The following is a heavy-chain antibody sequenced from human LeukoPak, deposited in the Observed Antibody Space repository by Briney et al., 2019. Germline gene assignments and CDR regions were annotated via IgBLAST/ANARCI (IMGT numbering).Heavy chain of an antibody. CDR3: ARFWVVGDSSWFDP. J-gene: IGHJ5*02. CDR1: RMTFSTYA. D-gene: IGHD3-16*01. CDR2: ISDDSDST. V-gene: IGHV3-23*01. Sequence: GGSLRLSCEAFRMTFSTYAMTWVRQAPGKGLEWVSVISDDSDSTYYADSVKGRFTISRDNSKNTLYLQMRSLRVADTAVYYCARFWVVGDSSWFDPWGQGTLVTVSS.